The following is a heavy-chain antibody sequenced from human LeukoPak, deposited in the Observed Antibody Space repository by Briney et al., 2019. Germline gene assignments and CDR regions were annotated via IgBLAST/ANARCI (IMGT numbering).Heavy chain of an antibody. Sequence: PSETLSLTCTVSGGPISSYYWSWIRQPAGKGLEWIGRIYTSGSTNYNPSLKSRVTMSIDTSKNQFSLKLSSVTAADTAVYYCARDAAGATVVTPGLDCWGQGTLVTVSS. J-gene: IGHJ4*02. CDR2: IYTSGST. CDR1: GGPISSYY. V-gene: IGHV4-4*07. D-gene: IGHD4-23*01. CDR3: ARDAAGATVVTPGLDC.